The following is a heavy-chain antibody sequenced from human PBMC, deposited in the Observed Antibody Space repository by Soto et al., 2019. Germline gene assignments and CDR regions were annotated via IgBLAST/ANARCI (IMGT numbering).Heavy chain of an antibody. D-gene: IGHD3-16*01. CDR2: ISYSGDRQ. J-gene: IGHJ5*01. CDR1: GFTFADYA. Sequence: PGRSLRLSCVASGFTFADYAMHWVRRIPGKGLEWVAVISYSGDRQYYAESVKGRFTISRDNSKKTLYLQMFSLTSEDSAVFYCARTPAAMITDRYNWFDSWGAGTQVTVSS. CDR3: ARTPAAMITDRYNWFDS. V-gene: IGHV3-30*01.